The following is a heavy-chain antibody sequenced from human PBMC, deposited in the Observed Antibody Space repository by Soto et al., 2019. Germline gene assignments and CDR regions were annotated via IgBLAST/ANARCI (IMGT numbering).Heavy chain of an antibody. J-gene: IGHJ5*02. D-gene: IGHD3-3*01. CDR2: ISGSGGST. V-gene: IGHV3-23*01. CDR3: AKATKVLRFLGWLSQGWFDP. CDR1: GSTFSSYA. Sequence: GGSLRLSCAASGSTFSSYAMSWVRQAPGKGLEWVSAISGSGGSTYYAASVKGRFTISRDNSKNTLYLQMNSLRAEDTAVYYCAKATKVLRFLGWLSQGWFDPWGQGTLVTVSS.